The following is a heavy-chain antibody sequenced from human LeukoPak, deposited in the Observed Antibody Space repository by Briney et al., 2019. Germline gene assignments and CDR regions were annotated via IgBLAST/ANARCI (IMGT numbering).Heavy chain of an antibody. D-gene: IGHD3-22*01. CDR1: GGSINSYY. J-gene: IGHJ4*02. V-gene: IGHV4-4*08. CDR2: IYTSGST. CDR3: ARGPYYYDSSGSFDY. Sequence: SETLSLTCTVSGGSINSYYWSWIRQPPGKGLEWIGRIYTSGSTNYNPSLQSRVTISVDTSKNQFSLKLTSVTAADTAVYYCARGPYYYDSSGSFDYWGQGTLVTVSS.